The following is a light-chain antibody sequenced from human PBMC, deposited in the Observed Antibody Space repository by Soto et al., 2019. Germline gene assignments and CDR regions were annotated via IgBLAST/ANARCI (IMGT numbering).Light chain of an antibody. CDR1: QSISTY. CDR2: AAS. CDR3: QQSYRIPGT. Sequence: DIQMTQSPSSLSASVGDRVTITCRASQSISTYLNWYQQKPGKAPKLLIYAASSLHSGVPSRFSGSGSGTDFTLTISSLHPEDLATYYCQQSYRIPGTCGPGTKVDIK. J-gene: IGKJ3*01. V-gene: IGKV1-39*01.